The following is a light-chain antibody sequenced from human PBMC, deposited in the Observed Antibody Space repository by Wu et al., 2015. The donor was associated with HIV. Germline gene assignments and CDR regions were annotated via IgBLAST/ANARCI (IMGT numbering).Light chain of an antibody. V-gene: IGKV1-5*03. CDR3: QQYNTLAWT. J-gene: IGKJ1*01. CDR1: QSISGR. CDR2: EAS. Sequence: QMTQSPPTLSTSVGDRVTITCRASQSISGRLAWFQQKPGKAPKLLIYEASTLQGGVSSRFTGSGSGTEFTLTISSLQPDDSATYYCQQYNTLAWTFGQGTKVEIK.